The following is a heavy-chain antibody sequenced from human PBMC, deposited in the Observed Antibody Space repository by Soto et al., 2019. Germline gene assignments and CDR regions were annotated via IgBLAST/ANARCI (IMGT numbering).Heavy chain of an antibody. D-gene: IGHD2-21*02. CDR1: GFTFSSYT. CDR2: ISGSGGST. J-gene: IGHJ5*02. CDR3: AKDLSGADCP. Sequence: GGSLRLSCTASGFTFSSYTMYWVRQAPGKGLEWVSSISGSGGSTYYADSVKGRFTISRDNPENTLYLQMNSLRVEDTAVYYCAKDLSGADCPWGQGTLVTVSS. V-gene: IGHV3-23*01.